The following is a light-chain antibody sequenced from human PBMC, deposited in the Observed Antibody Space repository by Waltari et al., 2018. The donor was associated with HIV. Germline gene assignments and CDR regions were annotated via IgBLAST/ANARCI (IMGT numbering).Light chain of an antibody. V-gene: IGLV3-21*04. J-gene: IGLJ2*01. CDR2: YDT. CDR3: QVCDNSSDPPEVI. CDR1: NFEIQS. Sequence: SYLLTQPPSVSVAPGETARIICGRTNFEIQSVHWFQHKPGQSPELVIYYDTVLPSGIPERFSGSNAGITATLTISRVEVGDEADYYGQVCDNSSDPPEVIFGGGTKLTVL.